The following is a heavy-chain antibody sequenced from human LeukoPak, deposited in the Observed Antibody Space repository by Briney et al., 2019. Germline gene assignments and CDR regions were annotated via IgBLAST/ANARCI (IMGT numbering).Heavy chain of an antibody. D-gene: IGHD3-3*01. CDR1: GYTFTSYG. Sequence: ASVKVSCKASGYTFTSYGISWVRQAPGQGLEWMGWINPDTGDTNYAQKFQGRVTMTRDTSISTAYMELSRLKYDDTAMYYCSIYEVWGQGTMVTISS. J-gene: IGHJ3*01. CDR2: INPDTGDT. V-gene: IGHV1-2*02. CDR3: SIYEV.